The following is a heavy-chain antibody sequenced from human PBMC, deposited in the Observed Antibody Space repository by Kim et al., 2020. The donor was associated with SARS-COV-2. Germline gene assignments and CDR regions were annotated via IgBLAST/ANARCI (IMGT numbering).Heavy chain of an antibody. D-gene: IGHD3-22*01. V-gene: IGHV4-39*01. Sequence: SETLSLTCTVSGGSISSSSYYWGWIRQPPGKGLEWIGSIYYSGSTYYNPSLKSRVTISVDTSKNQFSLKLSSVTAADTAVYYCARTAPRYYYDSSGRDNWFDPWGQGTLVTVSS. CDR3: ARTAPRYYYDSSGRDNWFDP. J-gene: IGHJ5*02. CDR2: IYYSGST. CDR1: GGSISSSSYY.